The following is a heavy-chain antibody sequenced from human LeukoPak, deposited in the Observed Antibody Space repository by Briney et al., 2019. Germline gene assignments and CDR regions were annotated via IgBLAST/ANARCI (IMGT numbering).Heavy chain of an antibody. D-gene: IGHD3-3*01. CDR1: GFTFSSHW. Sequence: GGSLRLSCAASGFTFSSHWMTWVRQAPGKGLVWVANIKKDGSEKYYADSVKGRFTIYRDDARNSVYLQMDILRAEDTAVYYCARGYSWSGYLYDYWGQGTLVTVSS. V-gene: IGHV3-7*01. CDR2: IKKDGSEK. J-gene: IGHJ4*02. CDR3: ARGYSWSGYLYDY.